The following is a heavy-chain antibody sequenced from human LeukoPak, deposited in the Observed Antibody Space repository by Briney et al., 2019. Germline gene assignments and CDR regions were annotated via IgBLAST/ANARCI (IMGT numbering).Heavy chain of an antibody. D-gene: IGHD3-10*01. V-gene: IGHV3-30*19. CDR3: ARDPLYYYGSSLHLHNWFDP. CDR1: GFTFSSYG. J-gene: IGHJ5*02. Sequence: GRSLRLSCAASGFTFSSYGMHWVRQAPGKGLEWVAVISYDGSNKYYADSVKGRFTISRDNSKNTLYLQMNSLRAEDTAVYYCARDPLYYYGSSLHLHNWFDPWGQGTLVTVSS. CDR2: ISYDGSNK.